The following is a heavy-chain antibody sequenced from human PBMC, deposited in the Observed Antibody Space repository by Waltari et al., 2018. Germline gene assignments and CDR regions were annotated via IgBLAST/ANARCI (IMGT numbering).Heavy chain of an antibody. V-gene: IGHV4-61*02. D-gene: IGHD3-10*01. J-gene: IGHJ4*02. CDR1: GVSISSGTYY. CDR2: IYSSGTT. CDR3: VRDWGGDDSGSV. Sequence: QVQLQESGPRLVKPSQTLSLTCTVSGVSISSGTYYWSWIRQSAGRGLEWIGRIYSSGTTKYNPSLKSRVSISIDRSMNQFFVRLTSATAADSAIYYCVRDWGGDDSGSVWGRGAPVTVSS.